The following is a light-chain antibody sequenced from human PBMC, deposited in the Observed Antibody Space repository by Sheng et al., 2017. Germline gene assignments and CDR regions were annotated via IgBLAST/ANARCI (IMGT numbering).Light chain of an antibody. CDR2: DVT. J-gene: IGLJ1*01. CDR3: SSYTTFSTYV. V-gene: IGLV2-14*03. CDR1: SSDIGGFNL. Sequence: QSALTQPASVSGSPGQSITIPCTGSSSDIGGFNLVSWYQQLPGKAPQLLIYDVTNRPSGVSPRFSASKSANTASLTVSGLQAEDEADYYCSSYTTFSTYVFGTGTKVTVL.